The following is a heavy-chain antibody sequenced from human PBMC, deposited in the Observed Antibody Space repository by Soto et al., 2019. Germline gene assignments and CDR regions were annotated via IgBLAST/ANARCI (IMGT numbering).Heavy chain of an antibody. CDR2: IIPINGTA. CDR3: ARDWFGVDY. J-gene: IGHJ4*02. Sequence: SVKVSCKASGGTFSSYAISWVRQAPGQGLEWMGGIIPINGTANYAQKFQGRVTMTTDKSTSTAYMELRSLRSDDTAVYYCARDWFGVDYWGQGTLVTVSS. D-gene: IGHD3-16*01. CDR1: GGTFSSYA. V-gene: IGHV1-69*05.